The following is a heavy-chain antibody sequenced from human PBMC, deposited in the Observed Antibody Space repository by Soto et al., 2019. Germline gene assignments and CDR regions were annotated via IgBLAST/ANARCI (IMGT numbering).Heavy chain of an antibody. V-gene: IGHV4-39*01. CDR3: ARHVYGSGSYYFHYYYYGMDV. J-gene: IGHJ6*02. CDR2: IYYSGST. Sequence: PSETLSLTCAVYGASLSDNYCNWLRQPPGKGLEWIGSIYYSGSTYYNPSLKSRVTISVDTSKNQFSLKLSSVTAADTAVYYCARHVYGSGSYYFHYYYYGMDVWGQGTTVTVSS. CDR1: GASLSDNY. D-gene: IGHD3-10*01.